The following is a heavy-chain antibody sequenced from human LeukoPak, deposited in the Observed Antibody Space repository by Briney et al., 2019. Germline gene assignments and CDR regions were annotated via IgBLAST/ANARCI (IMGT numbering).Heavy chain of an antibody. CDR1: GFTFSSYA. V-gene: IGHV3-23*01. J-gene: IGHJ4*02. D-gene: IGHD5-24*01. CDR2: ISGSGGST. CDR3: AKVEKGVLWEMATPKFDY. Sequence: PGGSLRLSCAASGFTFSSYAMSWVRQAPGKGLEWVSAISGSGGSTYYADSVKGRFTISRDNSKNTLYLQMNSLRAEDTAVYYCAKVEKGVLWEMATPKFDYWGQGTLVTVSS.